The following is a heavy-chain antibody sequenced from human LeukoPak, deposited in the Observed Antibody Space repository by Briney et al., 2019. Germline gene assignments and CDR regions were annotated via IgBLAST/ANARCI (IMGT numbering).Heavy chain of an antibody. CDR3: ARDSGYRGSYFDY. V-gene: IGHV1-69*05. D-gene: IGHD3-22*01. Sequence: SVKVSCKASGGTFSSYAISWVRQAPGQGLEWMGGIIPIFGTANYAQKLQGRVTMTTDTSTSTAYMELRSLRSDDTAVYYCARDSGYRGSYFDYWGQGTLVTVSS. CDR2: IIPIFGTA. J-gene: IGHJ4*02. CDR1: GGTFSSYA.